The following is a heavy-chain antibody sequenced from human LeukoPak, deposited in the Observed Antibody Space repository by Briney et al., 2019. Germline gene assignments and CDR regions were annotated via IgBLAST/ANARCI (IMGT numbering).Heavy chain of an antibody. V-gene: IGHV3-21*01. CDR1: GYTFSSYS. J-gene: IGHJ4*02. Sequence: GGPLRLSCAASGYTFSSYSINWVRQAPGKGLEGVSSISVRSNYIYYADSVRGRFSISRDDARDSLYLQMNSMRAEDTAVYYCVRIRRNSDTSGFYYYYDYWGQGTLVTVSS. CDR2: ISVRSNYI. D-gene: IGHD3-22*01. CDR3: VRIRRNSDTSGFYYYYDY.